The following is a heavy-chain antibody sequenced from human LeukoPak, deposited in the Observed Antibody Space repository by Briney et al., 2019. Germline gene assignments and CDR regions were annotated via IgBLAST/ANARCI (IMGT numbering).Heavy chain of an antibody. D-gene: IGHD3-22*01. Sequence: GGSLRLSCAASGFTFSSYAMSWVRQASGKGLEWVSAISGSGGSTYYADSVKGRFTISRDNSKNTLYLQMNSLRAEDTAVYYCAKVEGAVYYYDSSGYYDYWGQGTLVTVSS. J-gene: IGHJ4*02. CDR2: ISGSGGST. CDR3: AKVEGAVYYYDSSGYYDY. CDR1: GFTFSSYA. V-gene: IGHV3-23*01.